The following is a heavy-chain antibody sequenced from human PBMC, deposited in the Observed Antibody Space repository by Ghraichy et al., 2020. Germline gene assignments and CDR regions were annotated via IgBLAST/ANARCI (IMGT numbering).Heavy chain of an antibody. V-gene: IGHV3-21*06. Sequence: LTLTCAASGYTFSDYSVHWVRQAPGRGLEWVSSISSRSTYIYYADSVKGRFTISRDNAKNSLNLQMSSLRAEDTGVYYCARDRMDIIVVPADYYYYAMDVWGHGTTVTVSS. CDR2: ISSRSTYI. CDR1: GYTFSDYS. D-gene: IGHD2-2*03. J-gene: IGHJ6*02. CDR3: ARDRMDIIVVPADYYYYAMDV.